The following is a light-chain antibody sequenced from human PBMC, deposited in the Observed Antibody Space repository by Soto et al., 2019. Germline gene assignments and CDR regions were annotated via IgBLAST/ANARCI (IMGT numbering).Light chain of an antibody. Sequence: QSLLTHPASVSGSPVQSITISCTGTRRDDCGDNYVSWYQQHRGRSPKLMIYEVSNRPAGGSNRFSGSKSVNTASLTMSGLQHEDDDDYDCRSYTRRRXAYVVGRAPKV. J-gene: IGLJ1*01. V-gene: IGLV2-14*01. CDR2: EVS. CDR3: RSYTRRRXAYV. CDR1: RRDDCGDNY.